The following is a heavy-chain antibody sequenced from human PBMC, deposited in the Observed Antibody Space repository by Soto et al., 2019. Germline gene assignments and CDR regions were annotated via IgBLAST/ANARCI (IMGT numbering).Heavy chain of an antibody. CDR3: ARGDCVGGTCYSLAGSFYYCMDV. V-gene: IGHV3-74*01. CDR2: INSDGSVS. CDR1: GFTFTNYW. Sequence: EVKLVESGGGLVQPGGSLRLSCAASGFTFTNYWMYWVRQAPGKGLVWVSRINSDGSVSSYADSVKGRLTISRDNVKNTLHLQMNSLSAEDTAVYYCARGDCVGGTCYSLAGSFYYCMDVWGKGTRVTVFS. J-gene: IGHJ6*03. D-gene: IGHD2-15*01.